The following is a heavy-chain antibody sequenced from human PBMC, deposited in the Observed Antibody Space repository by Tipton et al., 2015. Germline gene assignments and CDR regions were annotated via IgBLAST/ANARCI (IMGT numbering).Heavy chain of an antibody. Sequence: SLRLSCAASGFTFSNYGMSWVRQAPQKGLEWVSAISASGGTTNYADSVKGRFTISRDNPKNSLYLQMDSLTAEDTAVYYCGRSSGNYYGGNYWGQGTLVTVSS. CDR1: GFTFSNYG. V-gene: IGHV3-23*01. D-gene: IGHD1-26*01. J-gene: IGHJ4*02. CDR3: GRSSGNYYGGNY. CDR2: ISASGGTT.